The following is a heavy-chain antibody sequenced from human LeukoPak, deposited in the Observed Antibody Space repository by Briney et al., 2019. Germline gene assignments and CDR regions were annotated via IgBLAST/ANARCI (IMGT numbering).Heavy chain of an antibody. CDR1: GGSFSGYY. V-gene: IGHV4-34*01. D-gene: IGHD4-17*01. J-gene: IGHJ4*02. CDR2: INHSGST. CDR3: ARGLVGDYDFDD. Sequence: SETLSLTCAVYGGSFSGYYWSWIRQPPGKGLEWIGEINHSGSTNYNPSLKSRVTISVDMSKNQFSLKLNSVTAADPAVSYCARGLVGDYDFDDGGREPLVTAAS.